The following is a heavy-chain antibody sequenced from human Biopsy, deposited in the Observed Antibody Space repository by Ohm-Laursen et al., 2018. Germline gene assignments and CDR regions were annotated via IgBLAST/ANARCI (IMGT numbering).Heavy chain of an antibody. Sequence: GSLRLSCAASGFTFSDYYMNWTRQAPGKGLEWVSFITNTGRTVHADSVKGRFTISRDNADNSLHLQMKSLRAEDTAVYYCARELGNGMDVWGQGTPVTVSS. CDR2: ITNTGRTV. CDR1: GFTFSDYY. J-gene: IGHJ6*02. V-gene: IGHV3-11*01. CDR3: ARELGNGMDV.